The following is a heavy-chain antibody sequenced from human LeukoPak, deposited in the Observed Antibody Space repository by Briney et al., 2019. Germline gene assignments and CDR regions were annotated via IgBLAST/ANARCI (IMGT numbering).Heavy chain of an antibody. CDR2: FSATDGSA. J-gene: IGHJ3*01. CDR3: AKARIAAAGTGAFDV. Sequence: GGSLRLSCAASGFTVSSNYMSWVRQAPGKGLEWVSAFSATDGSAQYAESVKGRFTISRDNSKNSLYLQMNSLRDEDTAVYYCAKARIAAAGTGAFDVWGQGTMVTVSS. CDR1: GFTVSSNY. V-gene: IGHV3-23*01. D-gene: IGHD6-13*01.